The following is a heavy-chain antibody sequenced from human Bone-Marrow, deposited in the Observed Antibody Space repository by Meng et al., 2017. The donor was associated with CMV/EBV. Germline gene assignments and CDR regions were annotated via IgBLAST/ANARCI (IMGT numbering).Heavy chain of an antibody. Sequence: GGSLRLSCAASGFTFSSYAMSWVRQAPGKGLEWVSAISGSGGSTYYADSVKGRFTISRDNSKNTLYLQMNSLRAEDTAVYYCAREKVYCSSTSCSSYGMDVWGQGTTVTVSS. V-gene: IGHV3-23*01. CDR1: GFTFSSYA. J-gene: IGHJ6*02. D-gene: IGHD2-2*01. CDR3: AREKVYCSSTSCSSYGMDV. CDR2: ISGSGGST.